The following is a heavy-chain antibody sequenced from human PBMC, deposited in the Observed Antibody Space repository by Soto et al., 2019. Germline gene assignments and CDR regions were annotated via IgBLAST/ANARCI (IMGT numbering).Heavy chain of an antibody. V-gene: IGHV4-34*01. CDR1: GGSFSGYY. CDR2: INHSGST. CDR3: ARGRDGTNGQELLNWFDP. J-gene: IGHJ5*02. Sequence: PSETLSLTCAVHGGSFSGYYWSWIRQPPGKGLEWIGEINHSGSTNYNPSLKSRVTISVDTSKNQFSLKLSSVTAADTAVYYCARGRDGTNGQELLNWFDPWGQGTLVTVSS. D-gene: IGHD2-8*01.